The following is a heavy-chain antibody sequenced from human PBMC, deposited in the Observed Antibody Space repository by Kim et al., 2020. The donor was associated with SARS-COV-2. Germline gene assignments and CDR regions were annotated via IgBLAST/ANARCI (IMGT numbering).Heavy chain of an antibody. V-gene: IGHV3-23*01. J-gene: IGHJ4*02. CDR3: AKAGGGDTIFGVVFTTPLYFDC. D-gene: IGHD3-3*01. Sequence: GGSLRLSCAASGFTFSSYAMSWVRQAPGKGLEWVSAISGSGGSTYYADSVKGRFTISRDNSKNTLYLQMNSLRAEDTAVYYCAKAGGGDTIFGVVFTTPLYFDCWGQGTLVTVSS. CDR2: ISGSGGST. CDR1: GFTFSSYA.